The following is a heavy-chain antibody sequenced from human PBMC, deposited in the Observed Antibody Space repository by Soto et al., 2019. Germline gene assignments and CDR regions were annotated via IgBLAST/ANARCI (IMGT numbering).Heavy chain of an antibody. CDR1: GGSISSGDYY. CDR3: ARDRTPVGLLSFRKGLAGAFDI. D-gene: IGHD3-10*01. CDR2: IYYSGST. Sequence: QVQLQESGPGLVKPSQTLSLTCTVSGGSISSGDYYWSWIRQPPGKGLEWIGYIYYSGSTYYNPSLKSRVTISVDTSKNQFSLKLSSVTAADTAVYYCARDRTPVGLLSFRKGLAGAFDIWGQGTMVTVSS. V-gene: IGHV4-30-4*01. J-gene: IGHJ3*02.